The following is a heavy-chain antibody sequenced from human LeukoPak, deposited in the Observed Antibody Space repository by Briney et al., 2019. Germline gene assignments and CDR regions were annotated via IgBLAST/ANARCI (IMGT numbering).Heavy chain of an antibody. J-gene: IGHJ4*02. CDR1: EFSVGSNY. V-gene: IGHV3-66*01. Sequence: GGSLRLSCAASEFSVGSNYMTWVRQAPGKGLEWVSLIYSGGSTYYADSVKGRFTISRDNSKNTLYLQMNSLRAEDTAVYYCARLSTVTTSFDYWGQGTLVTVSS. CDR3: ARLSTVTTSFDY. D-gene: IGHD4-17*01. CDR2: IYSGGST.